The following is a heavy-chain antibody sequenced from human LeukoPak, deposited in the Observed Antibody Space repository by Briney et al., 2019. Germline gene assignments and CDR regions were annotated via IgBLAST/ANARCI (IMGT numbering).Heavy chain of an antibody. V-gene: IGHV3-7*04. J-gene: IGHJ4*02. CDR3: ARGQYQLL. D-gene: IGHD2-2*01. CDR1: GFTFSNFW. Sequence: GGSLRLSCVASGFTFSNFWMSWVRQAPGKGLEWVANIKQDGSEKYYVDSVKGRFTISRDNAKNSLYLQMNSLRAEDTAVYYCARGQYQLLWGKGALIIVSS. CDR2: IKQDGSEK.